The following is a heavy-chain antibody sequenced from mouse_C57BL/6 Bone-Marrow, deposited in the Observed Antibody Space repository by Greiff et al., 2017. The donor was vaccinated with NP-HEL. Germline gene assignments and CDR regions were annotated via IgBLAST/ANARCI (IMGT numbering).Heavy chain of an antibody. CDR2: INYDGSST. J-gene: IGHJ1*03. V-gene: IGHV5-16*01. D-gene: IGHD4-1*01. Sequence: EVKLMESEGGLVQPGSSMKLSCTASGFTFSDYYMAWVRQVPEKGLEWVANINYDGSSTYYLDSLKSRFIISRDNAKNILYLQMSSLKSEDTATYYCATLTGYWYFDVWGTGTTVTVSS. CDR1: GFTFSDYY. CDR3: ATLTGYWYFDV.